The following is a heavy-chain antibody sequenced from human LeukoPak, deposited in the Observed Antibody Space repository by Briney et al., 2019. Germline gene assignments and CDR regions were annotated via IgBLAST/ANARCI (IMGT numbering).Heavy chain of an antibody. CDR1: GFTLGGHD. CDR3: VREARGYYYTYFDY. CDR2: VSAGHHA. V-gene: IGHV3-13*01. Sequence: PGGSLRLSCTASGFTLGGHDMHWVRQTTGDGLEWVAAVSAGHHAFYAGSVKGRFTVSREDAKNSLYLQMNSLRAGDTAVYYCVREARGYYYTYFDYWGQGSLVTVSS. J-gene: IGHJ4*02. D-gene: IGHD3-22*01.